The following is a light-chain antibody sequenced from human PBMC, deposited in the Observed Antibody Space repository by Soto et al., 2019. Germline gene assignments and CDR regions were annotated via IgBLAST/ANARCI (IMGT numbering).Light chain of an antibody. CDR3: QQYGSSPYT. Sequence: EIVLTQSPATLSLSPGERATLSCGASQSVSSSYLAWYQQKPGLAPRLLIYDASSRATGIPDRFSGSGSGTGFTLTIIRLEPEDFAVYCCQQYGSSPYTFGQGTKLEIK. CDR1: QSVSSSY. J-gene: IGKJ2*01. CDR2: DAS. V-gene: IGKV3D-20*01.